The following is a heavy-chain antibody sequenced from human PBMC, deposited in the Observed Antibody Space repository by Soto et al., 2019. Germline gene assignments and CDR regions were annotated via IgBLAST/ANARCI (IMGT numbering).Heavy chain of an antibody. D-gene: IGHD2-21*02. CDR1: GGSISSYY. V-gene: IGHV4-59*01. Sequence: SETLSLTCTVSGGSISSYYWFWIRQPPGEGLEWIGYIHYSGTTNYNASLKSRATISLDASKNQFSLTLNSVTAADTAVYYCARGAYCGGDCFYWFDPWGQGTLVTVSS. J-gene: IGHJ5*02. CDR3: ARGAYCGGDCFYWFDP. CDR2: IHYSGTT.